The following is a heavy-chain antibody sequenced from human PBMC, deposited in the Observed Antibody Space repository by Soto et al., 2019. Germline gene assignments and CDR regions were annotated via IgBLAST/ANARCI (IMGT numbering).Heavy chain of an antibody. CDR3: ARHSLALRRNNWFDP. Sequence: SETLSLTCTVSGDSIISSDFYWGWVRQPPGKGLEWIGSIFYLGSSYYNPSLKSRVTMSVDTSKNQFSLRLRSVTAADTALYFCARHSLALRRNNWFDPWGQGIMVTVS. CDR1: GDSIISSDFY. D-gene: IGHD3-3*02. J-gene: IGHJ5*02. CDR2: IFYLGSS. V-gene: IGHV4-39*01.